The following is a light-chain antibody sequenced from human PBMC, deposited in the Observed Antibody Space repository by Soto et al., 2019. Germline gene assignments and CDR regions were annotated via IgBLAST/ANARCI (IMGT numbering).Light chain of an antibody. CDR2: EVT. Sequence: QSALTQPPSASGSPGQSVTISCTGTSTDVGGSNFVSWYQQHPGKAPKLMIYEVTERPSGVPDRFSGSKSGNTASLTVSGHQAEAEADYYCYSYAVGGGTLACGNTVVFGGGTKVTVL. CDR1: STDVGGSNF. J-gene: IGLJ3*02. V-gene: IGLV2-8*01. CDR3: YSYAVGGGTLACGNTVV.